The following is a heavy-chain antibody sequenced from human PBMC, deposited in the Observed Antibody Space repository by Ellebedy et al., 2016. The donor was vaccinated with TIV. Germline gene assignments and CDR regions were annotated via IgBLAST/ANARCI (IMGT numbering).Heavy chain of an antibody. CDR1: GFTFSSYW. CDR2: INSDGSST. V-gene: IGHV3-74*01. Sequence: GESLKISCAASGFTFSSYWMHLVRQAPGKGLVWVSRINSDGSSTSYADSVKGRFTISRDNAKNTLYLQMNSLRAEDTAVYYCARVGGDYGYWGQGTLVTVSS. J-gene: IGHJ4*02. D-gene: IGHD4-17*01. CDR3: ARVGGDYGY.